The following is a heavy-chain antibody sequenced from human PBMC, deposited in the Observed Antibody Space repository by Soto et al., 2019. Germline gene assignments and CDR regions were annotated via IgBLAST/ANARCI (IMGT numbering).Heavy chain of an antibody. CDR2: ISYDGSNK. J-gene: IGHJ4*02. CDR3: AKDPKPTVVSSGVYY. Sequence: QVQLVESGGGVVQPGRSLRLSCAASGFTFSSYAMHWVRQAPGKGLEWVAVISYDGSNKYYADSVKGRFTISRDNSKNTLYLQMNSLRAEDTAVYYCAKDPKPTVVSSGVYYWGQGTLVTVSS. CDR1: GFTFSSYA. V-gene: IGHV3-30-3*01. D-gene: IGHD4-17*01.